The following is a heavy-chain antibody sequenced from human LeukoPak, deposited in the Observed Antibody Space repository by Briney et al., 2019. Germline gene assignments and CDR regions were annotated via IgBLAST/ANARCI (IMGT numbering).Heavy chain of an antibody. CDR3: ASRTGIAVAGMFY. D-gene: IGHD6-19*01. V-gene: IGHV1-8*02. J-gene: IGHJ4*02. Sequence: ASVKVSCKASGYTFTSYGISWVRQATGQGLEWMGWMNPNSGNTGYAQKFQGRVTMTRNTSISTAYMELSSLRSEDTAVYYCASRTGIAVAGMFYWGQGTLVTVSS. CDR2: MNPNSGNT. CDR1: GYTFTSYG.